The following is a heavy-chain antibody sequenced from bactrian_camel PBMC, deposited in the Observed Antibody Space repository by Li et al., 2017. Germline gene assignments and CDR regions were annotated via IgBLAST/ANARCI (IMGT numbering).Heavy chain of an antibody. J-gene: IGHJ6*01. D-gene: IGHD3*01. CDR2: INSGGGST. CDR3: AALYDCPSVSWFRTAPAKFGY. Sequence: VQLVESGGGLVQPGGSLRLSCAASGFTFSSYDMSWVRQAPGKGLEWVSAINSGGGSTSYADSVKGRFTLSQGNNKNNLYLQMNGLKPEDTAMYYCAALYDCPSVSWFRTAPAKFGYWGQGTQVTVS. CDR1: GFTFSSYD. V-gene: IGHV3S42*01.